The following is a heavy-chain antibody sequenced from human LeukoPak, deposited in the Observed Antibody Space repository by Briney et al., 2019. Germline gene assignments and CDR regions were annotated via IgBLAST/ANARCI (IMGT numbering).Heavy chain of an antibody. CDR3: ANGDGFDY. CDR1: GFTFSTYW. V-gene: IGHV3-7*01. D-gene: IGHD5-24*01. Sequence: GGSLRLSCATSGFTFSTYWMSWVRQAPGKGLEWVANIKQDVSEKYYADSVTGRFTISRDNAKNLLYLQMNSLRVEDTAVYYCANGDGFDYWGQGTLVTVSS. CDR2: IKQDVSEK. J-gene: IGHJ4*02.